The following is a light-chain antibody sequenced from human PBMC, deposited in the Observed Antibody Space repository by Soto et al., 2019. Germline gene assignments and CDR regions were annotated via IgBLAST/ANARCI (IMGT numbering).Light chain of an antibody. CDR2: GAS. Sequence: EIVMTQSPATLSGSPGERATLSCRTIQSVNVNLAWYQQKPGQAPSLLIYGASITATGIPARFSGSGSGTEFSLTISSLQSEDFAVYYCHQYNNWPSSFGPGTKVHIK. CDR3: HQYNNWPSS. V-gene: IGKV3-15*01. J-gene: IGKJ3*01. CDR1: QSVNVN.